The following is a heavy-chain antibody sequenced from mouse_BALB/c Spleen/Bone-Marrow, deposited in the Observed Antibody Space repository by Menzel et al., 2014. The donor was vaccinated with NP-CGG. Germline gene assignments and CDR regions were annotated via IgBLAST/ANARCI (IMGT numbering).Heavy chain of an antibody. CDR3: ARDGYDYAMDY. CDR1: GFSLTGYA. CDR2: IWGDGST. J-gene: IGHJ4*01. Sequence: QVQLQQSGPGLVAPSQSLSITCTVSGFSLTGYAVNWVRPPPGKGLEWLGMIWGDGSTDYNSALKSRLSISKDNSKSQVFLKMNSLQTDDTARYYCARDGYDYAMDYWGQGTSVTVSS. D-gene: IGHD2-2*01. V-gene: IGHV2-6-7*01.